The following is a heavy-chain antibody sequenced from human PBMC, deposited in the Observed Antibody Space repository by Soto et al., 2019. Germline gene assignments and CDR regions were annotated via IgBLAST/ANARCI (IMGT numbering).Heavy chain of an antibody. CDR2: INPSGGST. V-gene: IGHV1-46*01. J-gene: IGHJ4*02. CDR1: GGTFSSYA. CDR3: ARGIGYYYDSSGYYLGY. D-gene: IGHD3-22*01. Sequence: QVQLVQSGAEVKKPGSSVKVSCKASGGTFSSYAISWVRQAPGQGLEWMGIINPSGGSTSYAQKFQGRVTMTRDTSTSTVYMELSSLRSEDTAVYYCARGIGYYYDSSGYYLGYWGQGTLVTVSS.